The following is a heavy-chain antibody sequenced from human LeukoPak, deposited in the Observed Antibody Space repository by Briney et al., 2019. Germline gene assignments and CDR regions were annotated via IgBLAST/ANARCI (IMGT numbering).Heavy chain of an antibody. D-gene: IGHD3-3*01. Sequence: GGSLRLSCAASGFTVSSNYMSWVRQAPGKGLEWVSVIYSGGSTYYADSVKGRFTISRDNSKNTLYLQMNSLRAEDTAVYYCARDLRGSYYDFWSGSLMDVWGQGTTVTVSS. J-gene: IGHJ6*02. CDR2: IYSGGST. CDR3: ARDLRGSYYDFWSGSLMDV. CDR1: GFTVSSNY. V-gene: IGHV3-66*01.